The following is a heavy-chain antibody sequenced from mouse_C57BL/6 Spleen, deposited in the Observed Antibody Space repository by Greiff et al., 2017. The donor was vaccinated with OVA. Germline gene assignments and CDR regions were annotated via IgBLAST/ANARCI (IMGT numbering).Heavy chain of an antibody. V-gene: IGHV2-5*01. CDR1: GFSLTSYG. D-gene: IGHD2-2*01. Sequence: VMLVESGPGLVQPSQSLSITCTVSGFSLTSYGVHWVRQSPGKGLEWLGVIWRGGSTDYNAAFMTRPSITQDNSKSQVFFIMNSLQADDTAIYYCAGGYDGAWFAYWGQGTLVTVSA. J-gene: IGHJ3*01. CDR2: IWRGGST. CDR3: AGGYDGAWFAY.